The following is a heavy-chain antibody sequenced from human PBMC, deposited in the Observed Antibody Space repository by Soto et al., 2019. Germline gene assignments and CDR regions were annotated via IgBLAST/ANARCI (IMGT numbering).Heavy chain of an antibody. V-gene: IGHV4-59*01. CDR3: ARDSSWDNNDYDYYYMDV. D-gene: IGHD6-13*01. CDR1: GGSISSYY. Sequence: QVQLQESGPGLVKPSETLSLTCTVSGGSISSYYWSWIRQPPGKGLEWIGYIYYSGRTNYNPSLKSRDTLSVDTSKNHFALKLSSVTAADTAVNYCARDSSWDNNDYDYYYMDVWGKGTTVIVSS. J-gene: IGHJ6*03. CDR2: IYYSGRT.